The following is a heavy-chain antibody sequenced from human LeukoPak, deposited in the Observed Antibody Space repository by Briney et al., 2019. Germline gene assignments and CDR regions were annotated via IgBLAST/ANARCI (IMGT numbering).Heavy chain of an antibody. CDR3: ARMLYDAFDI. V-gene: IGHV4-59*02. Sequence: PSETLSLTCTVSGGSVTRYYWSWIRQPPGKGLEWIGYIYYSGSTNYNPSLKSRVTISVDTSKNQLSLKLNSVTAADTAVYYCARMLYDAFDIWGQGTTVTVSS. J-gene: IGHJ3*02. D-gene: IGHD2-8*01. CDR2: IYYSGST. CDR1: GGSVTRYY.